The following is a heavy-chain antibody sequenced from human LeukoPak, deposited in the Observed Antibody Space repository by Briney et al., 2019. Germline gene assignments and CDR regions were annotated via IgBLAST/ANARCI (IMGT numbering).Heavy chain of an antibody. D-gene: IGHD3-22*01. CDR1: GFTFSSYG. J-gene: IGHJ4*02. CDR3: AREMRPGHYYDSSGLTG. V-gene: IGHV3-33*01. CDR2: IWYDGSNK. Sequence: PGGSLRLSCAASGFTFSSYGMHWVRQAPGKGLEWVAVIWYDGSNKYYADSVKGRFTISRDNSKNTLYLQMNSLRAEDTAVYYCAREMRPGHYYDSSGLTGWGQRTLVTVSS.